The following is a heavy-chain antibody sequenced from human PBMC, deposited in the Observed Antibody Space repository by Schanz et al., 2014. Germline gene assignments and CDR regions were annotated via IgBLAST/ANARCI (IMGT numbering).Heavy chain of an antibody. CDR2: ISASGGDT. J-gene: IGHJ4*02. CDR1: GFSFSDYY. V-gene: IGHV3-23*01. D-gene: IGHD6-25*01. Sequence: EVQLMESGGGLVKPGGSLRLSCAASGFSFSDYYMSWIRQAPGKGLEWLSVISASGGDTYYADSVKGRFTISRDNSKNTLYLQMNSLRAEDTAVYYCAKVRYSSGWRGDYFDEWGQGTLVTVAS. CDR3: AKVRYSSGWRGDYFDE.